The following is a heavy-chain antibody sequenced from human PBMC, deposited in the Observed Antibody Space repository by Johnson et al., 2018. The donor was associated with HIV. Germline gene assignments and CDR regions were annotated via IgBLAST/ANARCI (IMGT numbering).Heavy chain of an antibody. Sequence: VQLVESGGGVVQPWGSLRLSCAASGFNVDDDALSWVRQVPGKGLEWVSGINYNGGSTGYADSVRDRFSISRDNAKNSLYLQMDSLRAEDTAMYYCARAKDAAYPYDAFDVWGHGTMVIVSA. D-gene: IGHD2-15*01. J-gene: IGHJ3*01. CDR1: GFNVDDDA. CDR2: INYNGGST. CDR3: ARAKDAAYPYDAFDV. V-gene: IGHV3-20*04.